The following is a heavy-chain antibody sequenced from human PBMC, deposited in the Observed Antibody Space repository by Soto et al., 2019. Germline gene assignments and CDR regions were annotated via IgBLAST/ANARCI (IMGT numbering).Heavy chain of an antibody. CDR3: ARDRVTMVRATRDAFDI. CDR1: GFTFSSYS. J-gene: IGHJ3*02. CDR2: ISSSSSTI. V-gene: IGHV3-48*01. Sequence: GGPLRLSCAASGFTFSSYSMNCVRQAPGKGLEWVSYISSSSSTIYYADSVKGRFTISRDNAKNSLYLQMNSLRAEDTAVYYCARDRVTMVRATRDAFDIWGQGTMVTVSS. D-gene: IGHD3-10*01.